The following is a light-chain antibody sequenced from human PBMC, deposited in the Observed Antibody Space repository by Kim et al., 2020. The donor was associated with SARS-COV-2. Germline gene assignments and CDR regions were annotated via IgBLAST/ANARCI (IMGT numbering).Light chain of an antibody. CDR2: SNN. CDR1: ASNIGSNT. V-gene: IGLV1-44*01. J-gene: IGLJ1*01. CDR3: AAWSDSLIGYV. Sequence: GQRVPISCSGSASNIGSNTVNWYQQHPGTAPKLLIHSNNERPSGVPDRFSGSKSGTSASLAISGLQSEDEADYYCAAWSDSLIGYVFGTGTKVTVL.